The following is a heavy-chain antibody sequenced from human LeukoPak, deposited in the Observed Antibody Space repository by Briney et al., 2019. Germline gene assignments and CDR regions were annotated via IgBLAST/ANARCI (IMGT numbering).Heavy chain of an antibody. CDR2: INDSGGRT. J-gene: IGHJ1*01. CDR1: GFTFSTYA. CDR3: AKDGCSYFFQH. V-gene: IGHV3-23*01. D-gene: IGHD3-22*01. Sequence: GGSLRLSCAASGFTFSTYAMSWGRQAPGKGLEWVSGINDSGGRTYYADSVKGRFTISRHNSKNTLYLQMNSLRAEDTAVYYCAKDGCSYFFQHWGQGTLVTVSS.